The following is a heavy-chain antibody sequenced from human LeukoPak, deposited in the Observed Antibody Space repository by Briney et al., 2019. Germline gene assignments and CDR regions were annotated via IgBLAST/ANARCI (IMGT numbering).Heavy chain of an antibody. CDR2: IDHSGST. D-gene: IGHD2-2*01. CDR1: GGSFSGYY. CDR3: AASSSQNYCSSTSCLNVPHFDY. V-gene: IGHV4-34*01. Sequence: KPSETLSLTCAVYGGSFSGYYWCWIRQPPGKGLEWMGEIDHSGSTNYNPSLKSRVTISVDTSKNQFSLKLSSVTAADTAVYYCAASSSQNYCSSTSCLNVPHFDYWGQGTLVTVSS. J-gene: IGHJ4*02.